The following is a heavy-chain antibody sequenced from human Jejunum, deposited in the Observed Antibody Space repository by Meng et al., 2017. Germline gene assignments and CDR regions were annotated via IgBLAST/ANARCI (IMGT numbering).Heavy chain of an antibody. V-gene: IGHV3-9*02. CDR1: GFTPDDYA. CDR3: AKDRYSSSWSRFDY. Sequence: SLKISCAVSGFTPDDYAMHWVRQAPGKGLEWVSGINWDGSIIVYADSVRGRFIISRDNAKNSLFLQMNNLGTEDTALYYCAKDRYSSSWSRFDYWGQGVMVTVSS. J-gene: IGHJ4*02. CDR2: INWDGSII. D-gene: IGHD6-13*01.